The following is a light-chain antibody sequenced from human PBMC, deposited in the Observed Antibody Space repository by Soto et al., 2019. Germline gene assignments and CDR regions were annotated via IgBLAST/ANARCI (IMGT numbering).Light chain of an antibody. CDR2: GAS. V-gene: IGKV3D-20*02. J-gene: IGKJ3*01. CDR1: QSVSSSY. Sequence: EIVLTQSPGTLSLSPGERATLSCRASQSVSSSYLAWYQQKPGQAPRLLIYGASSRATGIPDRFSGSGSGTDFTLTISRLEPEDFAVYYCQHRSNWPSFGPGTKVDIK. CDR3: QHRSNWPS.